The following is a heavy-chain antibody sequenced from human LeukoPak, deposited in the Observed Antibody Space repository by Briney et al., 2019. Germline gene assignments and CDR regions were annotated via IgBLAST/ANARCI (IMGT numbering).Heavy chain of an antibody. CDR1: GFTFDDHG. Sequence: RSGGSLRLSCAASGFTFDDHGMHWVRQAPGKGLEWVSGISWSSGIIGYADSVKGRFTISRDNAKNSLYLQMNSLRAEDTAVYYCAKDAGIAARPSYFDYWGQGTLVTVSS. D-gene: IGHD6-6*01. CDR3: AKDAGIAARPSYFDY. J-gene: IGHJ4*02. CDR2: ISWSSGII. V-gene: IGHV3-9*01.